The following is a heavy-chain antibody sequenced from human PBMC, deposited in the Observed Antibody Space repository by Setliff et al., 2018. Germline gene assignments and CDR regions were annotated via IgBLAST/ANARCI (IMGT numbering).Heavy chain of an antibody. D-gene: IGHD3-9*01. CDR3: ARGKYDILTGEYYFDF. J-gene: IGHJ4*02. Sequence: AASVKVSCKASGYTFTGYYIHWVRQAPGQGLEWMGCLNPNSGGTNSTRKFEGCVTMTRDTSISAAYMELSSLKSNDTAVYYCARGKYDILTGEYYFDFWGQGTLVTVS. CDR2: LNPNSGGT. CDR1: GYTFTGYY. V-gene: IGHV1-2*04.